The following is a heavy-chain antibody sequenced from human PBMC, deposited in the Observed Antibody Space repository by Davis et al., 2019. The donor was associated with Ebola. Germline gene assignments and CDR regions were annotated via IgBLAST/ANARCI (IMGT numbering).Heavy chain of an antibody. J-gene: IGHJ5*02. Sequence: GESLKISCAASGFTFSSYAMSWVRQAPGKGLEWVSAISGSGGSTYYADSVKGRFTISRDNSKNTLYLQMNSLRAEDTAVYYCAKGAAARVLNWFDPWGQGTLVTVSS. CDR3: AKGAAARVLNWFDP. CDR1: GFTFSSYA. D-gene: IGHD6-6*01. CDR2: ISGSGGST. V-gene: IGHV3-23*01.